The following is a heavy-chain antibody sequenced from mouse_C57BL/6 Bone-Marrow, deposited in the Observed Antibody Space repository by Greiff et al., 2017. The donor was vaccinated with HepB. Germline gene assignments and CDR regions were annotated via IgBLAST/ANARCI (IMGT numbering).Heavy chain of an antibody. CDR2: ISSGSSTI. V-gene: IGHV5-17*01. D-gene: IGHD1-1*01. CDR1: GFTFSDYG. J-gene: IGHJ3*01. CDR3: ARAIYYYGRGFAY. Sequence: EVQGVESGGGLVKPGGSLKLSCAASGFTFSDYGMHWVRQAPEKGLEWVAYISSGSSTIYYADTVKGRFTISRDNAKNTLFLQMTSLRSEDTAMYYCARAIYYYGRGFAYWGQGTLVTVSA.